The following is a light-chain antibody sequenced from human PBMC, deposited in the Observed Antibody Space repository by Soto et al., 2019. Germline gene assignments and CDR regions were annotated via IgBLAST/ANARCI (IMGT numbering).Light chain of an antibody. V-gene: IGLV2-14*03. CDR3: RSYTTSTTVV. J-gene: IGLJ1*01. CDR2: EVS. CDR1: ISDVGGYNF. Sequence: VLTLPAYVSGSPGQSNTFSCTGTISDVGGYNFVSWYQQHPGKAPKLMIYEVSSRPSGVSNRFSGSKSGNTASLTISGLQPEDEADYYCRSYTTSTTVVFGTGTKVTVL.